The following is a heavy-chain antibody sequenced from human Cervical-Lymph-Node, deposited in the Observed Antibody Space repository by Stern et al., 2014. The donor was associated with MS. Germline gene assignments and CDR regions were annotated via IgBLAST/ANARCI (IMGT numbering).Heavy chain of an antibody. V-gene: IGHV1-69*01. D-gene: IGHD1-14*01. J-gene: IGHJ4*02. Sequence: QLVQSGDEMRKPGSSVRVSCKTSGGNFTTYAVSWVRQAPGQGLEWMGGIIPFSGAADYTQKFKGRVTITADESTSTVYMELRSLRSEDTAVFFCTVTSATSEIDFWGQGTLVVVSS. CDR3: TVTSATSEIDF. CDR1: GGNFTTYA. CDR2: IIPFSGAA.